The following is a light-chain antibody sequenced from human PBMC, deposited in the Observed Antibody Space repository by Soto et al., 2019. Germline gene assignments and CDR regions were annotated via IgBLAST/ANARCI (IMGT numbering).Light chain of an antibody. CDR1: SSDVGGYDY. CDR2: EVN. V-gene: IGLV2-14*01. J-gene: IGLJ1*01. Sequence: SVLTQPASVSGSPGQSITISCTGTSSDVGGYDYVSWYQLHPGKAPKLMVFEVNNRPSGVSYRCSGSKSGNTASLTISGLQAEDEADYFCSSYSISTAYLFGTGTK. CDR3: SSYSISTAYL.